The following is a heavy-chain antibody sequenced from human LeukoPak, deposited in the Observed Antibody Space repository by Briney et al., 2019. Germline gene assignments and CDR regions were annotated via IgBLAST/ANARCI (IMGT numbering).Heavy chain of an antibody. J-gene: IGHJ6*02. CDR3: ARDHHCANGVCHSPPGMDV. Sequence: GSLILSCAASGFTFSSYGMHWVRQAPGKGLEWVADIWFDGKNEHFADSVKGRFTISRDNSKNTMYLQINSLRAEDTAVYYCARDHHCANGVCHSPPGMDVWGQGTTVTVSS. D-gene: IGHD2-8*01. V-gene: IGHV3-33*01. CDR1: GFTFSSYG. CDR2: IWFDGKNE.